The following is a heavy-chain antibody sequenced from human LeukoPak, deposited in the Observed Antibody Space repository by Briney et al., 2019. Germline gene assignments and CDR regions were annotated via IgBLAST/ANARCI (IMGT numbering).Heavy chain of an antibody. CDR1: GGSISSYY. CDR3: AREEGSDPPFDYYYYYMDV. V-gene: IGHV4-4*07. J-gene: IGHJ6*03. CDR2: IYTSGSA. Sequence: SETLSLTCTVSGGSISSYYWSWIRQPAGKGLEWIGRIYTSGSANYNPSLKSRVTMSVDTSKNQFSLKLSSVTAADTAVYYCAREEGSDPPFDYYYYYMDVWGKGTTVTVSS. D-gene: IGHD6-25*01.